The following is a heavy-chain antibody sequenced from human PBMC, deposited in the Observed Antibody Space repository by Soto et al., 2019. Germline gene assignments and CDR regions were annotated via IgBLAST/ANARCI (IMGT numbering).Heavy chain of an antibody. CDR3: ARDAYSSSWSDYYYGMDV. CDR2: ISSSSDTI. J-gene: IGHJ6*02. V-gene: IGHV3-48*02. D-gene: IGHD6-13*01. CDR1: GFTFSTYS. Sequence: PGGSLRLSCAASGFTFSTYSMNWVRQAPGKGLQWVSYISSSSDTIYYADSLKGRFTISRDNAKNSLYLQMNSLRDEDTAVYYCARDAYSSSWSDYYYGMDVWGQGTTVTVS.